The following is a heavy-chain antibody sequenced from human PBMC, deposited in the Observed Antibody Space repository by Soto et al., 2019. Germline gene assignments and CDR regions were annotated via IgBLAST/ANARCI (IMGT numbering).Heavy chain of an antibody. V-gene: IGHV3-48*01. D-gene: IGHD4-17*01. CDR3: ARDFYGDYGADY. CDR1: GFTFSSYS. Sequence: EVQLVESVGDLVQPGGCLRLSCAASGFTFSSYSMNWVRQAPGKGLEWISYISSTGGTIYYADSVKGRFTISRDNAKNSLYLQMNSLRAEDTAVYYCARDFYGDYGADYWGQGTLVSVSS. CDR2: ISSTGGTI. J-gene: IGHJ4*02.